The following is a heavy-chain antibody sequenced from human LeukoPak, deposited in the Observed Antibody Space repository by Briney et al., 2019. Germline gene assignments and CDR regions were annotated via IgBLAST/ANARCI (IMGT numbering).Heavy chain of an antibody. D-gene: IGHD6-19*01. Sequence: PSETLALTCTVSGASISSSNYYWGWIRQPPGKGLEWIGSIYYGGSTYYNPSLKSRVSMSVDTSKNRLSLNLRSVIAADTAVYYCARHSSGWYSFEYWGQGTLVTVFS. CDR3: ARHSSGWYSFEY. V-gene: IGHV4-39*01. CDR1: GASISSSNYY. CDR2: IYYGGST. J-gene: IGHJ4*02.